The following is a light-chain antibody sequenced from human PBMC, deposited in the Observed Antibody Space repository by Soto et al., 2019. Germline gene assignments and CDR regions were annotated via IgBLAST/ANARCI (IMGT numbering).Light chain of an antibody. Sequence: EVVMTQSQYTLFVSPGERVTLSCRVSQSVSSNLAWYQQNPGQAPRLLIYGASTRATGIPARFSGSGSGTEFTLTISSLQSEDFAVYYCQQYNNWPRGTFGQGSKVDIK. CDR2: GAS. CDR1: QSVSSN. CDR3: QQYNNWPRGT. J-gene: IGKJ1*01. V-gene: IGKV3-15*01.